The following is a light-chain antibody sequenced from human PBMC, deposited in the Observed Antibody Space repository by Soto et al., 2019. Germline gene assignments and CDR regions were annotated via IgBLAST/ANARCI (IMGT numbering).Light chain of an antibody. CDR3: QQYNSYQIT. Sequence: DFKMTQSPSTLASSVGDRVSITCRASQAIGTWLAWYKKKPGKAPKLLIYDASTLQSGVPSRFRGGGSGTEFTLTISSLKPDDFETYYCQQYNSYQITFGQGTRLEIK. CDR2: DAS. J-gene: IGKJ5*01. V-gene: IGKV1-5*01. CDR1: QAIGTW.